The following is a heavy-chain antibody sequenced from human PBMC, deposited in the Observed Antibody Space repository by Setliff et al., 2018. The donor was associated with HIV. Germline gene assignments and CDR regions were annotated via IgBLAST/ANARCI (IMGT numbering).Heavy chain of an antibody. Sequence: SETLSLTCAVSGGSISSSNWWSWVRQPPGKGLEWIGEIYHSGGTNYNPSLKSRVTISLDKSKNHFSLELRSVTAADTAVYYCARGPGILSGTSAFDIWGQGTMVTVSS. CDR3: ARGPGILSGTSAFDI. D-gene: IGHD1-1*01. CDR1: GGSISSSNW. J-gene: IGHJ3*02. CDR2: IYHSGGT. V-gene: IGHV4-4*02.